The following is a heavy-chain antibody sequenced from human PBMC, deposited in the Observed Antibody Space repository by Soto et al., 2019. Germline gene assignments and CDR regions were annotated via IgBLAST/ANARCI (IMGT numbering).Heavy chain of an antibody. J-gene: IGHJ5*02. D-gene: IGHD3-3*01. CDR2: IDSNSGSI. CDR3: VKVSNDFWSGYYKGWFDR. V-gene: IGHV3-9*01. CDR1: GFTFDDYA. Sequence: ESGGDLVQPGRSLRLSCAASGFTFDDYAMHWVRQVPGKGLEWVSGIDSNSGSIGYADSVKGRFTISRDNAKNSLYLQMNSLRAEDTAFYYCVKVSNDFWSGYYKGWFDRWGQGTLVTVSS.